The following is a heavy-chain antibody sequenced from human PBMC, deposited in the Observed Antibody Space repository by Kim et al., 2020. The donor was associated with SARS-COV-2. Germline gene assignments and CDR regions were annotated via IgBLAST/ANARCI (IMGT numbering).Heavy chain of an antibody. Sequence: GGSLRLSCAASGFTVSSNYMSWVRQAPAKGLEWVSVIYSGGSTYYADSVKGRFTISRDNSKNTLYLQMNSLRAEDTAVYYCAREPYDFWSGYYTENYWYFDLWGRGTLVTVSS. CDR1: GFTVSSNY. D-gene: IGHD3-3*01. CDR3: AREPYDFWSGYYTENYWYFDL. V-gene: IGHV3-66*01. CDR2: IYSGGST. J-gene: IGHJ2*01.